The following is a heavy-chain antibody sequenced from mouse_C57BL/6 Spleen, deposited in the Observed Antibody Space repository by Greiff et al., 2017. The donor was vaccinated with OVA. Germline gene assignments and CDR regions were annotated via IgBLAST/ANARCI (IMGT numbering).Heavy chain of an antibody. Sequence: VQLKESGPGLVKPSPSLSLTCSVTGYSITSGYYWNWIRQFPGNKLEWMGYISYDGSNNYNPSLKNRISITRDTSKNQFFLKLNSVTTEDTATYYCARAGGDYDGGSMDYWGQGTSVTVSS. D-gene: IGHD2-4*01. CDR3: ARAGGDYDGGSMDY. CDR1: GYSITSGYY. CDR2: ISYDGSN. V-gene: IGHV3-6*01. J-gene: IGHJ4*01.